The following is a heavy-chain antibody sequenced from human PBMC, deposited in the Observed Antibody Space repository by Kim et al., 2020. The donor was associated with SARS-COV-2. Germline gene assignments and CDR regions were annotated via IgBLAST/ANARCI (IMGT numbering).Heavy chain of an antibody. J-gene: IGHJ5*01. CDR1: GGSISSYY. CDR2: IYTSGST. V-gene: IGHV4-4*07. CDR3: ARDRCSGSGYYSDLNWFDP. Sequence: SETLSLTCTVSGGSISSYYWNWIRQPAGKGLEWIGRIYTSGSTNYNPSLKSRVTMSVDTSKNQFSLKLSSVTAADTAVYYCARDRCSGSGYYSDLNWFDPWGQGTLVTVSS. D-gene: IGHD2-15*01.